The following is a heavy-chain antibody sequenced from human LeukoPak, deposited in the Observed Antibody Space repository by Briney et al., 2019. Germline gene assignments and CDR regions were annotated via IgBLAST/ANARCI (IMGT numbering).Heavy chain of an antibody. D-gene: IGHD5-18*01. CDR3: ARLGYSYGQYYFDY. J-gene: IGHJ4*02. CDR1: GGSISSYY. CDR2: ISYSGST. V-gene: IGHV4-59*01. Sequence: SETLSLTCTVSGGSISSYYWSWIRQPPGKGLEWLGYISYSGSTNYNPSLKSRVTISVDTSKNQFSLKLSSVTAADTAVYYCARLGYSYGQYYFDYWGQGTLVTVSS.